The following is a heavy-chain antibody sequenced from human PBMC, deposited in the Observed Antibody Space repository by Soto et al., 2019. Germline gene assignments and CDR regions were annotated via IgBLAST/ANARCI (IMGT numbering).Heavy chain of an antibody. Sequence: ASVKVSCKASGYTFPGYYMHWVRQAPGQGLEWMGWINPNSGGTKYAQKFQGWVTMTRDTSISTAYMELSRLLSDDTAVYYCARSRPIVVVPGANEAWFDPWGQGTLVTVSS. CDR2: INPNSGGT. J-gene: IGHJ5*02. D-gene: IGHD2-2*01. CDR1: GYTFPGYY. CDR3: ARSRPIVVVPGANEAWFDP. V-gene: IGHV1-2*04.